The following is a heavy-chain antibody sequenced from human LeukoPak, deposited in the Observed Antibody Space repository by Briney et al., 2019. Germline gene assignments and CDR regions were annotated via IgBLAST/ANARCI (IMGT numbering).Heavy chain of an antibody. Sequence: APVKVSCKASGYTFITYYIHWVRQAPGQGLEWMGIINPNGGTTSYAQKFQGRVTMTRDTSTSTVYMELSSLRSDDTVMYYCARESPPNWFDPWGQGTLVTVSS. CDR3: ARESPPNWFDP. J-gene: IGHJ5*02. CDR1: GYTFITYY. V-gene: IGHV1-46*01. CDR2: INPNGGTT.